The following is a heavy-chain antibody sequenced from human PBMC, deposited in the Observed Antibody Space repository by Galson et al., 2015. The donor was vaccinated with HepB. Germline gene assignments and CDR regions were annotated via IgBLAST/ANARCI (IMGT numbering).Heavy chain of an antibody. J-gene: IGHJ6*02. CDR1: GITFSNYW. D-gene: IGHD3-9*01. CDR3: VRGGRWVRDWLDGMDV. V-gene: IGHV3-7*03. CDR2: IKQDGSGE. Sequence: SLRLSCAGSGITFSNYWMSWVRQAPGKGLEWVANIKQDGSGEYYVDSVRGRFTISGENAKNSMYLQMTSLRAEDTAVYYCVRGGRWVRDWLDGMDVWGQGTTVTVSS.